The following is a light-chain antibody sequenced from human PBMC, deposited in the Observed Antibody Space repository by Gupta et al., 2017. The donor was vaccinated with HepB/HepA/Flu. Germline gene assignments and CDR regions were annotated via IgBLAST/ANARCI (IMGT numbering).Light chain of an antibody. CDR1: SGSVATSYY. CDR3: ELYMGSGPL. CDR2: STN. J-gene: IGLJ2*01. Sequence: QTVVTQEPSFSVSPGGTVTLTCGLSSGSVATSYYPSWYQQTPGQAPRTLIYSTNTRSSGVPDRFSGSILGTKAALTITGAQADDESDYYCELYMGSGPLFGGGTKLTVL. V-gene: IGLV8-61*01.